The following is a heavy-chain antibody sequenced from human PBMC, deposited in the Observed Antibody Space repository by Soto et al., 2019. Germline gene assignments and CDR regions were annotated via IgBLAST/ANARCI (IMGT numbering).Heavy chain of an antibody. CDR2: ISYDGSNQ. D-gene: IGHD3-16*02. J-gene: IGHJ4*02. CDR1: GFTFSSYG. V-gene: IGHV3-30*18. Sequence: QVQLVESGGGVVQPGRSLRLSCAASGFTFSSYGMHWVRQAPDKGLEWVAIISYDGSNQYYADSVKGRFTISRDNSKNTLYLQMNSLRAEDTAVYYCAKALGELSPESYDHWGQGVLVTVSS. CDR3: AKALGELSPESYDH.